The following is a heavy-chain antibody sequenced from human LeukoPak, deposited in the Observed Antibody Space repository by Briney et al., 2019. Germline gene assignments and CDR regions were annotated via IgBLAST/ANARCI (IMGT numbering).Heavy chain of an antibody. J-gene: IGHJ6*02. CDR2: ISGSGGSI. CDR3: ARGGGLDV. CDR1: GFIFSSYA. V-gene: IGHV3-23*01. D-gene: IGHD3-16*01. Sequence: GGSLRLSCATSGFIFSSYAMSWVRQAPGRGLEWVSSISGSGGSIYYADSVKGRLTISRDNAKNSLYLQMSNLRAEDTAVYFCARGGGLDVWGQGATVTVSS.